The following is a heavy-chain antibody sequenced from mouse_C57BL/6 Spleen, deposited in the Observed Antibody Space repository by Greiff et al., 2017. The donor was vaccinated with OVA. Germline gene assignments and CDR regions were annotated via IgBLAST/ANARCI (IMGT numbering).Heavy chain of an antibody. CDR1: GFTFTSYW. CDR3: ARDYGDY. D-gene: IGHD1-1*01. CDR2: LDPSDSYT. J-gene: IGHJ2*01. Sequence: VQLQQPGAELVMPGASVKLSCKASGFTFTSYWMHWVKQRPGQGLEWIGELDPSDSYTNYNQKFSGKSTLAVDKTTSTSYMQLSSLAAEDSAVYYCARDYGDYWGQGTTLTVSS. V-gene: IGHV1-69*01.